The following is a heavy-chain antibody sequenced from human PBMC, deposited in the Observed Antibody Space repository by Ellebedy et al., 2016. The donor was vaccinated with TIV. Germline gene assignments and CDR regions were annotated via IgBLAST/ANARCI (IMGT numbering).Heavy chain of an antibody. CDR2: IYPGDSDT. J-gene: IGHJ4*02. CDR1: GYTFTNFW. D-gene: IGHD5-12*01. Sequence: KVSCKGSGYTFTNFWIGWARQMPGKGLEWMGIIYPGDSDTRYSPSFQGQVTISADMSTSTANVQWSSLKASDSAMYYCARRRGGYAGYDGFDFWGQGTLVTVSS. CDR3: ARRRGGYAGYDGFDF. V-gene: IGHV5-51*01.